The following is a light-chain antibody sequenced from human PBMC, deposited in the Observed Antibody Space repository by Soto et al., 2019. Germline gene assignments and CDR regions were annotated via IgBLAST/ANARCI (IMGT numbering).Light chain of an antibody. Sequence: EKVMTQSPAALSVSPGERATLSCRASQSVKSNLAWYQQKAGQAPRLLLYGASTRATGIPARFSGSASGTEFTLTISSLQSEDSAVYYCQQYNDWPLPFGGGTKVEIK. CDR3: QQYNDWPLP. CDR1: QSVKSN. J-gene: IGKJ4*01. V-gene: IGKV3-15*01. CDR2: GAS.